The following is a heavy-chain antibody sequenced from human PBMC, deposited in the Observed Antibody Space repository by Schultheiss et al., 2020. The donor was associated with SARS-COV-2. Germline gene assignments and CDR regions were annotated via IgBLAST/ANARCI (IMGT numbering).Heavy chain of an antibody. V-gene: IGHV1-2*04. D-gene: IGHD3-10*01. J-gene: IGHJ6*02. CDR1: GFTFTSSA. CDR3: AAAPKPITMVRWYYGMDV. CDR2: INPNSGGT. Sequence: ASVKVSCKASGFTFTSSAVQWVRQARGQGLEWMGWINPNSGGTNYAQKFQGWVTMTRDTSISTAYMELSRLRSDDTAVYYCAAAPKPITMVRWYYGMDVWGQGTTVTVSS.